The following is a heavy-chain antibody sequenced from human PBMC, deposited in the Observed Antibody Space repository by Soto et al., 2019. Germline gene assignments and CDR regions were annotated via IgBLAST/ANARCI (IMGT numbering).Heavy chain of an antibody. CDR2: ISYDGSNK. D-gene: IGHD3-3*01. CDR1: GFTFSSYG. Sequence: TGGSLRLSCAASGFTFSSYGMHWVRQAPGKGLEWVAVISYDGSNKYYADSVKGRFTISRDNSKNTLYLQMNSLRAEDTAVYYCAKDPRIRIFGVVTKNWFDPWRKRSRVTVSS. V-gene: IGHV3-30*18. CDR3: AKDPRIRIFGVVTKNWFDP. J-gene: IGHJ5*02.